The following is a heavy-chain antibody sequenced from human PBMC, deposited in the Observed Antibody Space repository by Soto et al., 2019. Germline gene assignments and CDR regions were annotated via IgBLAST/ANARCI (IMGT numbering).Heavy chain of an antibody. CDR1: EYRFNSYW. V-gene: IGHV5-51*01. D-gene: IGHD3-16*01. Sequence: GESLKISCTGSEYRFNSYWIGWVLQMPAKGLEWIGMSYPGDSDTTYSPSFEGQATMSVDKSISTAYLQWDRLEASDSGTYYCARQGSNGAYVYFPMDVWGQGTTVTV. CDR3: ARQGSNGAYVYFPMDV. J-gene: IGHJ6*02. CDR2: SYPGDSDT.